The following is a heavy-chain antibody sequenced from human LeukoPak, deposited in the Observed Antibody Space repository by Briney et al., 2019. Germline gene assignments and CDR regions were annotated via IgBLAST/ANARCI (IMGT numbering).Heavy chain of an antibody. J-gene: IGHJ3*02. Sequence: GGCLRLSCVASGFTFSSYWLHWVRQDPRKGLVWVSRINGDGRNINYADSVRGRFTISRDNAKNTLYLQMNTLRVEDTAVYYCARGIAVVGLAFDIWGQGTMVTVSS. V-gene: IGHV3-74*01. CDR3: ARGIAVVGLAFDI. D-gene: IGHD6-19*01. CDR1: GFTFSSYW. CDR2: INGDGRNI.